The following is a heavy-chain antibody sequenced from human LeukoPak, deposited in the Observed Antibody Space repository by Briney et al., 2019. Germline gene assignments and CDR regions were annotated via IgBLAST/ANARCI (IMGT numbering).Heavy chain of an antibody. CDR2: IYPGDSDT. Sequence: GESLKISCKGSGYSFTSYWIGWVRPMPGKGLEWMGIIYPGDSDTRYSPSLQDQVTISADKSISTAYLQWSSLKASDTAMYYCARGSSSGGPTFDYWGQGTLVTVSS. D-gene: IGHD2-15*01. J-gene: IGHJ4*02. CDR3: ARGSSSGGPTFDY. V-gene: IGHV5-51*01. CDR1: GYSFTSYW.